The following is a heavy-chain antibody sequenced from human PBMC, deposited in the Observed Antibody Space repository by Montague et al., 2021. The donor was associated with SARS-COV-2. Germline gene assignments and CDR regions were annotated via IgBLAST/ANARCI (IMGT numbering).Heavy chain of an antibody. Sequence: SETLSLTCTVSGGSISSYYWSWIRQPPGKGLEWIGEINHSGSTNYNLSLKSRVTMSVDTSKNQFSLKLSSVTAADTAVYYCARGARRGNGFRLGSVGSWGQGSLVTVS. CDR3: ARGARRGNGFRLGSVGS. V-gene: IGHV4-34*01. D-gene: IGHD2-8*01. CDR1: GGSISSYY. J-gene: IGHJ4*02. CDR2: INHSGST.